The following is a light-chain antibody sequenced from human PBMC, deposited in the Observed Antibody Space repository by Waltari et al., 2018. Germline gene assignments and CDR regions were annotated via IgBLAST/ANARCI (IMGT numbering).Light chain of an antibody. CDR2: SRS. J-gene: IGLJ2*01. V-gene: IGLV1-44*01. Sequence: QSVLTQPPSASGTPGQRVTISCSGRNSHLGSHPVNWYQQLPGAAPKLLIYSRSQRPSGVPDRFSGSKSGTSASLAISGLQSEDEADYYCAAWDDSLNAYLFGGGTKLTVL. CDR3: AAWDDSLNAYL. CDR1: NSHLGSHP.